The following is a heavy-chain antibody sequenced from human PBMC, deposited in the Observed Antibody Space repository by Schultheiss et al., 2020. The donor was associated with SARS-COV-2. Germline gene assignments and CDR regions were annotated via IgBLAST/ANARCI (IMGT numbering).Heavy chain of an antibody. D-gene: IGHD2-15*01. CDR2: ISSNGGST. CDR3: VKDASNCSGGNCYSRYFQH. Sequence: GGSLRLSCAASGFTFSSYAMHWVRQAPGKGLEYVSAISSNGGSTYYADSVKGRFNISRDNSKNTLYLQMSSLRAEDTAIYYCVKDASNCSGGNCYSRYFQHWGQGTQVTVSS. CDR1: GFTFSSYA. J-gene: IGHJ1*01. V-gene: IGHV3-64D*06.